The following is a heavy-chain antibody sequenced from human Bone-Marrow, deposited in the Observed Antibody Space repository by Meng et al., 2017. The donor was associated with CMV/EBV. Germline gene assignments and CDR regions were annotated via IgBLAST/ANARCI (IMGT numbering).Heavy chain of an antibody. CDR3: ATTTRGAIEPY. J-gene: IGHJ4*02. CDR2: ISYDGSNK. CDR1: GFTFSSYA. D-gene: IGHD3-16*02. V-gene: IGHV3-30*04. Sequence: GESLKISCAASGFTFSSYAMHWVRQAPGKGLEWVAVISYDGSNKYYADSVKGRFTISRDNSKNALFLQMSSLRAEDTAVYYCATTTRGAIEPYLGQGTLVTVSS.